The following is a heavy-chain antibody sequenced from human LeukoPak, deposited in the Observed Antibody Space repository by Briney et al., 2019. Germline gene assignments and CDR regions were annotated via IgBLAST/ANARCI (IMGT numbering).Heavy chain of an antibody. Sequence: SETLSLTCTVSGGSISSYYWGWTRQPPGKGLEWIGSIYYSGSTYYNPSLKSRVTISVDTSKNQFSLKLSSVTAADTAVYYCASPYSSSSDDYWGQGTLVTVSS. J-gene: IGHJ4*02. CDR3: ASPYSSSSDDY. CDR2: IYYSGST. D-gene: IGHD6-6*01. CDR1: GGSISSYY. V-gene: IGHV4-39*01.